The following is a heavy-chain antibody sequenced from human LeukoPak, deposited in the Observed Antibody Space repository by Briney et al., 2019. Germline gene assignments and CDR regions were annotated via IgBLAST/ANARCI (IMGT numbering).Heavy chain of an antibody. D-gene: IGHD3-10*01. CDR2: ISYDGSNK. CDR3: ARAPLLLWFGETETPFDY. V-gene: IGHV3-30-3*01. Sequence: SGGSLRLSCAASGFTFSSYAKHWVRQAPGKGLEWVAVISYDGSNKYYADSVKGRFTISRDNSKNTLYLQMNSLRAEDTAVYYCARAPLLLWFGETETPFDYWGQGTLVTVSS. J-gene: IGHJ4*02. CDR1: GFTFSSYA.